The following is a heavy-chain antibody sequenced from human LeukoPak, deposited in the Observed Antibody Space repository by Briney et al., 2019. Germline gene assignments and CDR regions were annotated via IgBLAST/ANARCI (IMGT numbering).Heavy chain of an antibody. CDR2: IYYSGST. D-gene: IGHD3-9*01. CDR3: ARVITDLPFLRYFDWLPSSNYYYYYMDV. CDR1: GGSISSGDYY. Sequence: PSQTLSLTCTVSGGSISSGDYYWSWIRQPPGKGLEWIGYIYYSGSTNYNPSLKSRVTISVDTSKNQFSLKLSSVTAADTAVYYCARVITDLPFLRYFDWLPSSNYYYYYMDVWGKGTTVTVSS. V-gene: IGHV4-61*08. J-gene: IGHJ6*03.